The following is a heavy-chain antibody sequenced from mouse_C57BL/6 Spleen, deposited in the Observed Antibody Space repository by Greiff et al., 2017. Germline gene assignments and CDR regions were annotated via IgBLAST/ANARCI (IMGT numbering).Heavy chain of an antibody. CDR1: GYSFTDYN. CDR2: INPNYGTT. CDR3: ARWDSSGYAWFAY. D-gene: IGHD3-2*02. V-gene: IGHV1-39*01. J-gene: IGHJ3*01. Sequence: VQLKQSGPELVKPGASVKISCKASGYSFTDYNMNWVKQSNGKSLEWIGVINPNYGTTSYNQKFKGKATLTVDKSSSAAYMQLNSLTSEDSAVYYCARWDSSGYAWFAYWGQGTLVTVSA.